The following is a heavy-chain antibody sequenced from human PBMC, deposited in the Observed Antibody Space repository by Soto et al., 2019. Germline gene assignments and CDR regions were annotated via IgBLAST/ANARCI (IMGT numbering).Heavy chain of an antibody. V-gene: IGHV4-39*02. CDR3: ARDRPYSSSWYSRGYYYYCMDV. CDR2: FYYSGST. D-gene: IGHD6-13*01. J-gene: IGHJ6*02. Sequence: SETLSLTCTVSGGSISSSSYYWGWIRQSPGKGLEWIGSFYYSGSTYYSPSLRSRVTISGDTSRKQISLRLSSVTAADTAVYYCARDRPYSSSWYSRGYYYYCMDVWGQGTTVTVSS. CDR1: GGSISSSSYY.